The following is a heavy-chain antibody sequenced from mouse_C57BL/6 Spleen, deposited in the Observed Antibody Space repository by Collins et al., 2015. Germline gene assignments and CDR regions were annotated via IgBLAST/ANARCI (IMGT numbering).Heavy chain of an antibody. CDR3: ARSGSSYYAMDY. CDR1: GYTFTDYN. J-gene: IGHJ4*01. Sequence: EVQLQQSGPELVKPGASVKISCKASGYTFTDYNMHWVKQSHGKSLEWIGYIYPYNGGTGYNQKFKSKATLTVDNSSSTAYMELRSLTSEDSAVYYCARSGSSYYAMDYWGQGTSVTVSS. D-gene: IGHD1-1*01. V-gene: IGHV1S29*02. CDR2: IYPYNGGT.